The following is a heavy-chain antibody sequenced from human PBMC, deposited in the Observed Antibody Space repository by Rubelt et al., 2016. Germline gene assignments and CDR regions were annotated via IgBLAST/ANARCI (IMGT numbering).Heavy chain of an antibody. V-gene: IGHV1-69*04. CDR1: GGTFSSYA. J-gene: IGHJ5*02. CDR3: ARGVEYYYGSGTNWFDP. Sequence: QVQLVQSGAEVKKPGSSVKVSCKASGGTFSSYAISWVRQAPGQGLEWLGRILPILGLANYEQKFQGRVTITADKATSTAYMELSSLRSEDTAVYYCARGVEYYYGSGTNWFDPWGQGTLVTVSS. D-gene: IGHD3-10*01. CDR2: ILPILGLA.